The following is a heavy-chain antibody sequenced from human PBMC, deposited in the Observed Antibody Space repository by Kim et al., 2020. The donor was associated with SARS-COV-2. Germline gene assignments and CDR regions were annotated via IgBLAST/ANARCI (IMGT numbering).Heavy chain of an antibody. V-gene: IGHV4-34*01. CDR1: GGSFSGYY. J-gene: IGHJ6*02. Sequence: SETLSLTCAVYGGSFSGYYWSWIRQPPGKGLEWIGEINHSGSTNYNPSLKSRVTISVDTSKNQFSLKLSSVTAADTAVYYCARGTYSSSWYGLGYYYYGMDVWVQGTTVTVSS. CDR2: INHSGST. D-gene: IGHD6-13*01. CDR3: ARGTYSSSWYGLGYYYYGMDV.